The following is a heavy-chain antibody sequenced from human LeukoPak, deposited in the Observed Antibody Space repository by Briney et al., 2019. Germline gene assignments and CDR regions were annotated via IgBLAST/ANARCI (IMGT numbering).Heavy chain of an antibody. CDR1: GFTFSSYS. CDR3: ARDSGHAAWWFDP. CDR2: ISSSSSYI. V-gene: IGHV3-21*01. D-gene: IGHD1-26*01. Sequence: GGSLRPSCAASGFTFSSYSMNWVRQAPGKGLEWVSSISSSSSYIYYADSVEGRFTISRDNAKNSLYLQMNSLRAEDTAVYYCARDSGHAAWWFDPWGQGTLVTVSS. J-gene: IGHJ5*02.